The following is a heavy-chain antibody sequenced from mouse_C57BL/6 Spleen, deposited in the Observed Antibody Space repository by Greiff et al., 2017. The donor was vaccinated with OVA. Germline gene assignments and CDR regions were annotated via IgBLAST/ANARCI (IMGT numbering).Heavy chain of an antibody. J-gene: IGHJ2*01. Sequence: EVQLLESGGGLVKPGGSLKLSCAASGFTFSSYTMSWVRQTPEKRLEWVATISGGGGNTYYPDSVKGRFTISRDNAKNTLYLQMSSLRSEDTAVYYCARRRITAEAYLDYWGQGTTLTVSS. CDR2: ISGGGGNT. CDR3: ARRRITAEAYLDY. CDR1: GFTFSSYT. V-gene: IGHV5-9*04. D-gene: IGHD2-4*01.